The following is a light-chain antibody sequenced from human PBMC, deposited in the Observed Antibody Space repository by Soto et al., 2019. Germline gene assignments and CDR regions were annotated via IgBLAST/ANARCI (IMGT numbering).Light chain of an antibody. CDR2: GAS. V-gene: IGKV3-20*01. CDR1: QSVSSSY. J-gene: IGKJ1*01. CDR3: QQFGGSPRT. Sequence: EIVLTQSPGTLSLSPGERATLSCRASQSVSSSYLAWYQQKPGQAPRLLIYGASIRHTGTPDRFSGSGSGTDFTLTISRLEPEDAAVYYCQQFGGSPRTFGQGTRVEIK.